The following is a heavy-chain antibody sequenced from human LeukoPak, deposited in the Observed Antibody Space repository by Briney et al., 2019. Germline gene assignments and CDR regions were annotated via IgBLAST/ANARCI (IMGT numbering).Heavy chain of an antibody. D-gene: IGHD6-13*01. J-gene: IGHJ5*02. CDR3: ARGLARKGGIAAVWVWFDP. CDR2: ISA. Sequence: GASVKVSCKASGYTFTSYGISWVRQAPGQGLEWMGWISAYAQNLQGRVTMTTDTSTSTAYMEPRSLRSDDTAVYYCARGLARKGGIAAVWVWFDPWGQGTLVTVSS. V-gene: IGHV1-18*01. CDR1: GYTFTSYG.